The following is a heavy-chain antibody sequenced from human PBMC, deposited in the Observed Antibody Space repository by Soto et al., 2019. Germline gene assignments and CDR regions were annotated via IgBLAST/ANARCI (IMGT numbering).Heavy chain of an antibody. Sequence: SETLSLTCSVSGASVSSYYWSWFRQPVGKGLEWIGRIHSSGNLNYNPSLESRVTMSLDTSKNQFSLRLSSLTAADTALYLCARDVGKNYWGQGTRGTV. V-gene: IGHV4-4*07. CDR2: IHSSGNL. CDR3: ARDVGKNY. CDR1: GASVSSYY. J-gene: IGHJ4*02. D-gene: IGHD3-10*01.